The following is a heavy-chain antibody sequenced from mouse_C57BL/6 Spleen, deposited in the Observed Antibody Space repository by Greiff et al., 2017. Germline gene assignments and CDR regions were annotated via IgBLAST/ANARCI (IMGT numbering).Heavy chain of an antibody. Sequence: QVQLKQPGAELVRPGSSVKLSCKASGYTFTGYWMHWVKQRPIQGLEWIGNIDPSDSETHYNQKFKDKATLTVDKSSSTAYMQLSSLTSEDSAVYYCASSGYGSPFDYWGQGTTLTVSS. CDR2: IDPSDSET. D-gene: IGHD1-1*01. J-gene: IGHJ2*01. CDR3: ASSGYGSPFDY. V-gene: IGHV1-52*01. CDR1: GYTFTGYW.